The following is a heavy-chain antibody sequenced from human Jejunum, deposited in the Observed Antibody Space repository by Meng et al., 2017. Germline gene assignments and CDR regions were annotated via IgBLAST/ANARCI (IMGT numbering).Heavy chain of an antibody. CDR3: AKNNWFDP. CDR2: ISHSGDT. CDR1: GGSFSSYY. J-gene: IGHJ5*02. V-gene: IGHV4-34*01. Sequence: VQLPHEGAGLLKPLEPLHLTCVGSGGSFSSYYCSWIRQPQGKGLEWIGEISHSGDTKYNPSLMSRVTISADTSKNQFSLKLTSVTAADTAVYYCAKNNWFDPWGQGTLVTVSS.